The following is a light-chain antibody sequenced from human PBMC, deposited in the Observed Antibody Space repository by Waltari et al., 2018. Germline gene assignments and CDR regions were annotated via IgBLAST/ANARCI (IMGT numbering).Light chain of an antibody. Sequence: QSVLTQPPSASGTPGQRVTISSSGSSSNIGSYYVSWFQQLPGTAPKVLIYRNNQRPAGVPGRFSGAKSGTSASLAISGLRSEDEADYYCAACDDSLSVSWVFGGGTKVTVL. CDR2: RNN. CDR3: AACDDSLSVSWV. V-gene: IGLV1-47*01. CDR1: SSNIGSYY. J-gene: IGLJ3*02.